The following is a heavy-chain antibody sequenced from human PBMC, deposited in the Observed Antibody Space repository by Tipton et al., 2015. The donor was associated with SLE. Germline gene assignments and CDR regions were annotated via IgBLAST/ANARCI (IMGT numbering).Heavy chain of an antibody. D-gene: IGHD6-19*01. CDR1: GFSVTNNY. V-gene: IGHV3-53*01. J-gene: IGHJ6*02. CDR3: ARAPTISVAGTTDPFGMDV. Sequence: SLRLSCAASGFSVTNNYMSWVRQAPGKGLEWVSVTYVPGDTYYADSVKGRLTISRDNAKNTLYLQMRSLRVEDTGIYYCARAPTISVAGTTDPFGMDVWGPGTRVTVSS. CDR2: TYVPGDT.